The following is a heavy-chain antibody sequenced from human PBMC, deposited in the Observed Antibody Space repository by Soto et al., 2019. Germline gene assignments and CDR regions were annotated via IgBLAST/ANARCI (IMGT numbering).Heavy chain of an antibody. CDR2: INSDGTDS. D-gene: IGHD3-22*01. V-gene: IGHV3-43D*04. CDR3: AKALYYYDSSPLDH. J-gene: IGHJ4*02. CDR1: GFDFEDFA. Sequence: PGGSLRLSCAAAGFDFEDFAMHWVRQAPGKGLEWVSLINSDGTDSYYMDSVRGRFTISRDNGKNSLYLQMDRLRPEDTAFYFCAKALYYYDSSPLDHWGQGTLGTVSS.